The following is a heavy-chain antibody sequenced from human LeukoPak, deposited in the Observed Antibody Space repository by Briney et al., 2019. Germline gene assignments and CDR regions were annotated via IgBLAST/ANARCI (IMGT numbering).Heavy chain of an antibody. Sequence: GGSLRLSCSTSGFTFSIHFMHWVRQAPGKGLEYVSSIGPNGASTLYADSVKGRFTISRDNSKNALYLQLTSLRLEDTALYYCVKDLTGTWSFDYWGQGTLVTVSS. D-gene: IGHD3-9*01. CDR3: VKDLTGTWSFDY. CDR2: IGPNGAST. CDR1: GFTFSIHF. V-gene: IGHV3-64D*06. J-gene: IGHJ4*02.